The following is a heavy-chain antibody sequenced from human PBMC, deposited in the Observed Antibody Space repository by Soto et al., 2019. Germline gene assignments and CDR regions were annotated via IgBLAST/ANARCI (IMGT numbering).Heavy chain of an antibody. D-gene: IGHD3-22*01. CDR2: INPNSGGT. CDR3: ARDHYYDSSGYYYPLYYYSGMDV. J-gene: IGHJ6*02. CDR1: GYTFTGYY. V-gene: IGHV1-2*02. Sequence: GASVKVSCKASGYTFTGYYMHWVRQAPGQGLEWMGWINPNSGGTNYAQKFQGRVTMTRDTSISTAYMELSRLRSDDTAVYYCARDHYYDSSGYYYPLYYYSGMDVWGQGTTVTVSS.